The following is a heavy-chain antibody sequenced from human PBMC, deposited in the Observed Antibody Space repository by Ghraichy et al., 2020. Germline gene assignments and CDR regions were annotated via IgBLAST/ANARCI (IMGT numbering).Heavy chain of an antibody. D-gene: IGHD2-2*01. V-gene: IGHV3-48*02. J-gene: IGHJ6*02. CDR2: ISSSSSTI. Sequence: GGSLRLSCAASGFTFSSYSMNWVRQAPGKGLEWVSYISSSSSTIYYADSVKGRFTISRDNAKNSLYLQMNSLRDEDTAVYYCARDRIVVVPAASHYYYYGMDVWGQGTTGTVSS. CDR3: ARDRIVVVPAASHYYYYGMDV. CDR1: GFTFSSYS.